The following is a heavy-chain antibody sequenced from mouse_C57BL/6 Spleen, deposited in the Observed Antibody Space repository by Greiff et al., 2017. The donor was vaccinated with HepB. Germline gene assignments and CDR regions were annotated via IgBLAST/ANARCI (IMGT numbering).Heavy chain of an antibody. J-gene: IGHJ4*01. Sequence: VKLQESGAELVKPGASVKISCKASGYAFSSYWMNWVKQRPGKGLEWIGQIYPGDGDTNYNGKFKGKATLTADKSSSTAYMQLSSLTSEDSAVYFCARWDGSSYDYYAMDYWGQGTSVTVSS. CDR2: IYPGDGDT. D-gene: IGHD1-1*01. V-gene: IGHV1-80*01. CDR3: ARWDGSSYDYYAMDY. CDR1: GYAFSSYW.